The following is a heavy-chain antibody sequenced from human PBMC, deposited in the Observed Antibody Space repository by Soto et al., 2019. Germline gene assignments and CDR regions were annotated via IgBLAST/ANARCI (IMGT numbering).Heavy chain of an antibody. CDR1: GGTFSSYA. Sequence: SVKVSCKASGGTFSSYAISWVRQAPGQGLEWMGGIIPIFGTANYAQKFQGRVTITADESTSTAYMELSRLRSDDTAVYYCARERTEIVVVPAANRDAFDIWGQGTMVTVSS. CDR2: IIPIFGTA. D-gene: IGHD2-2*01. V-gene: IGHV1-69*13. CDR3: ARERTEIVVVPAANRDAFDI. J-gene: IGHJ3*02.